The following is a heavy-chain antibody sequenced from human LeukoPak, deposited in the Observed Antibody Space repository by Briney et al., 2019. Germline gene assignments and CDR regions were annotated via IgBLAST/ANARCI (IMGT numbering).Heavy chain of an antibody. CDR3: AREGRSGGYYFDY. CDR2: IYYSGST. V-gene: IGHV4-59*11. J-gene: IGHJ4*02. CDR1: GGSISSHY. D-gene: IGHD3-10*01. Sequence: SETLSLTCTVSGGSISSHYWSWIRQPPGKGLEWIGYIYYSGSTNYNPSLKSRVTISVDTSKNQFSLKLSSVTAADTAVYYCAREGRSGGYYFDYWGQGTLVTVSS.